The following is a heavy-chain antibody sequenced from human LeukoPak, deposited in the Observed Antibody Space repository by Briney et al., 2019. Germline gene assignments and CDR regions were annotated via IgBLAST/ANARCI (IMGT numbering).Heavy chain of an antibody. CDR2: ISSSSSYI. V-gene: IGHV3-21*01. D-gene: IGHD3-22*01. CDR3: ARDTYYNDSSGYYY. Sequence: GGYLRLSCAASGFTFNSYSMNWVRQAPGKGLEWVSTISSSSSYIYYADPVKGRFTISRDNAKTSLYLQMNSLRAEDTAVYYCARDTYYNDSSGYYYWGHGTLVTVSS. J-gene: IGHJ4*01. CDR1: GFTFNSYS.